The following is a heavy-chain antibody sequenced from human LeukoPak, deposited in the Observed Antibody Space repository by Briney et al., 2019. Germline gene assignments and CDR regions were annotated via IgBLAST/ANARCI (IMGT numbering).Heavy chain of an antibody. CDR3: ARDYYDSSGYYSNYYYGMDV. J-gene: IGHJ6*02. V-gene: IGHV1-46*01. Sequence: GASVKVSCKASGYTFTGYYMHWVRQAPGQGLEWMGIINPSGGSTSYAQKFQGRVTMTRDTSTSTVYMELSSLRSEDTAVYYCARDYYDSSGYYSNYYYGMDVWGQGTTVTVSS. CDR2: INPSGGST. D-gene: IGHD3-22*01. CDR1: GYTFTGYY.